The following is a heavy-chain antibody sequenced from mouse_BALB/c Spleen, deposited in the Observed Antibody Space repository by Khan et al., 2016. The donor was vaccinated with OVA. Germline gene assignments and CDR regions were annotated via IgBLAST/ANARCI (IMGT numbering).Heavy chain of an antibody. CDR1: GFNIKDTY. D-gene: IGHD2-4*01. J-gene: IGHJ3*01. Sequence: EVQLQQSGAELVKPGASVKLSCTASGFNIKDTYMHWVKQRPEQGLEWIGRIDPANGNTKYDPKFQGKATITADTSSNTAYLQLSSLTAEDTAVCDCGGDYGDVIAYWGQGTLVTVSA. CDR3: GGDYGDVIAY. CDR2: IDPANGNT. V-gene: IGHV14-3*02.